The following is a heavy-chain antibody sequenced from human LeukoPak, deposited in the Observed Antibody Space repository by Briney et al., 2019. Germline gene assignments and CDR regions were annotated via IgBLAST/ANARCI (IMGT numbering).Heavy chain of an antibody. CDR2: INWNGGST. CDR3: ARDWQPRNYGWGAFDI. J-gene: IGHJ3*02. Sequence: GGSLRLSCAASGFTFDDYGMSWVRQAPGKGLEWVSGINWNGGSTGYADSVKGRFTISRDNAKNSLYRQLDSLRAEDTALYYCARDWQPRNYGWGAFDIWGQGTMVSVSS. CDR1: GFTFDDYG. D-gene: IGHD1-7*01. V-gene: IGHV3-20*04.